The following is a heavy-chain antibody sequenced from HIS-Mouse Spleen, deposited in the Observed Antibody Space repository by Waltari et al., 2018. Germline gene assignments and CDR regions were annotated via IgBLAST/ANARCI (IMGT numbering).Heavy chain of an antibody. CDR2: IYSSGST. V-gene: IGHV3-53*01. J-gene: IGHJ6*02. CDR3: ARDTVIAARSYGMDV. Sequence: EVQLVESGGGLIQPGGSLRLSWASSGFTGSSNYIRWVRAAPGKGLEWVSVIYSSGSTYYADSVKGRFTISRDNSKNTLYLQMNSLRAEDTAVYYCARDTVIAARSYGMDVWGQGTTVTVSS. D-gene: IGHD6-6*01. CDR1: GFTGSSNY.